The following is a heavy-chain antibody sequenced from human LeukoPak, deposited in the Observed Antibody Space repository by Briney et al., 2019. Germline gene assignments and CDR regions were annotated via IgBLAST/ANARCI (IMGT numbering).Heavy chain of an antibody. CDR1: GFTFSSYG. Sequence: GGSLRPSCAASGFTFSSYGMHWVRQAPGKGLEWVAVISYDGSNKYYADSVKGRFTISRDNSKNTLYLQMNSLRAEDTAVYYCANAYYDILTGYYRWWGQGTLVTVSS. D-gene: IGHD3-9*01. J-gene: IGHJ4*02. CDR2: ISYDGSNK. V-gene: IGHV3-30*18. CDR3: ANAYYDILTGYYRW.